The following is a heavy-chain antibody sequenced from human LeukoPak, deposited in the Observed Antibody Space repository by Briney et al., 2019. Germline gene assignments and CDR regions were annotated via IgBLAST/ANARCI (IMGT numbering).Heavy chain of an antibody. V-gene: IGHV3-48*03. Sequence: QPGGSLRLSCAASGFTFSSYEMNWVRQAPGKGLEWVSYISSSGSTIYYADSVKGRFTISRDNSKNTLYLQMNSLRAEDTAVYYCAKGRRSTAGGFFDYWGQGTLVTVSS. CDR2: ISSSGSTI. CDR3: AKGRRSTAGGFFDY. D-gene: IGHD6-13*01. J-gene: IGHJ4*02. CDR1: GFTFSSYE.